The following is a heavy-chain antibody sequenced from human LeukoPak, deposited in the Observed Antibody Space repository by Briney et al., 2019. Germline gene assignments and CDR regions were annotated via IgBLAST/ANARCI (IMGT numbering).Heavy chain of an antibody. J-gene: IGHJ4*02. Sequence: PGGSLRLSCAASGFTFSSYGMHWVRQAPGKGLEWVAVISYDGSNKYYADSVKGRFTISRDNSKNTLYLQMNSLRAEDTAVYYCAKETFTMIFPFDYWGQGTLVTVSS. CDR1: GFTFSSYG. CDR2: ISYDGSNK. D-gene: IGHD3-22*01. CDR3: AKETFTMIFPFDY. V-gene: IGHV3-30*18.